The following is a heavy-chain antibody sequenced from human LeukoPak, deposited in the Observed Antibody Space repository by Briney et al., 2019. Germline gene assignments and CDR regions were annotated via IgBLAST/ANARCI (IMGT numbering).Heavy chain of an antibody. V-gene: IGHV5-51*01. CDR1: GYSFTSYW. CDR3: ARHPAMGSSGSYYFDY. J-gene: IGHJ4*02. CDR2: IYPGDPDT. Sequence: GESLKISCKVSGYSFTSYWIAWVRQMPGKGLEWMGIIYPGDPDTRYSPSFQGQVTISADKSISTAYLQWSSLKASDTAMFYCARHPAMGSSGSYYFDYWGQGTLVTVSS. D-gene: IGHD1-26*01.